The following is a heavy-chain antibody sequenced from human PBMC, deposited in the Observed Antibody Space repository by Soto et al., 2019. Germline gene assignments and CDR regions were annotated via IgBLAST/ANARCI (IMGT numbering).Heavy chain of an antibody. CDR1: GYTLTDLS. D-gene: IGHD3-22*01. Sequence: ASVKVSCKVSGYTLTDLSMQWVRQAPGKGLEWMGGFDPEDGETIYAQKFQGRVTMTEDTATDTAYMELSSLRAEDTAVYYCARAQPTYSSSYFDYWGQGTLVTVSS. CDR3: ARAQPTYSSSYFDY. J-gene: IGHJ4*02. V-gene: IGHV1-24*01. CDR2: FDPEDGET.